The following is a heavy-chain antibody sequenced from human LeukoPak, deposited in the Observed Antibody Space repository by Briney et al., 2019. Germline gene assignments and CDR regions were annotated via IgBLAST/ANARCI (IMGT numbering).Heavy chain of an antibody. J-gene: IGHJ3*02. Sequence: GGSLRLSCTASGFTFSSYSMNWVRQVPGKGLEWVSSISSSSSYIYYADSVKGRFTISRDNAKNSLYLQMNSLRAEDTAVYYCAREVRDILTPDAFDIWGQGTMVTVSS. CDR1: GFTFSSYS. CDR2: ISSSSSYI. D-gene: IGHD3-9*01. CDR3: AREVRDILTPDAFDI. V-gene: IGHV3-21*01.